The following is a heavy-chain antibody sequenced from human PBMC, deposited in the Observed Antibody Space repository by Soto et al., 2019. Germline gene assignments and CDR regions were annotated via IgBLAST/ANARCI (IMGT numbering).Heavy chain of an antibody. V-gene: IGHV1-18*01. J-gene: IGHJ5*02. CDR2: VSAYNGNT. D-gene: IGHD2-2*02. Sequence: ASVKVSCKASGYTFTSYGISWVRQAPGQGLEWMGWVSAYNGNTNYAQKLQGRVTMTTDTSTSTAYMELRSLRSDDTAVYYCAASSYSNWFDPWGQGTLVTVSS. CDR1: GYTFTSYG. CDR3: AASSYSNWFDP.